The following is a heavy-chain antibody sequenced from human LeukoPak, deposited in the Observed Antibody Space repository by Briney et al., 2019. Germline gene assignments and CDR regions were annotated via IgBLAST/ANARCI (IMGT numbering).Heavy chain of an antibody. CDR1: GFPFSSYW. CDR2: INSDGSST. V-gene: IGHV3-74*01. D-gene: IGHD2-15*01. Sequence: GGSLSLSCAASGFPFSSYWMHWVRQAPGKGLVWVSRINSDGSSTSYADSVKGRLTISRDNAKNTLYLQMNSLRAEDTAVYYCARGGAAGHFDYWGQGTLVTVSS. CDR3: ARGGAAGHFDY. J-gene: IGHJ4*02.